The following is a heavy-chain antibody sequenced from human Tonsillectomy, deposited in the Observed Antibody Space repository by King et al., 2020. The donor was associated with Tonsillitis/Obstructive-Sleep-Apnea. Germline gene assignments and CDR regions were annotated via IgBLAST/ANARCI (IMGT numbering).Heavy chain of an antibody. J-gene: IGHJ4*02. CDR1: GFTFGDYA. Sequence: VQLVESGGGLVQPGRSLRLSCTASGFTFGDYAMSWVRQAPGKGLEWVGFIRSKAYGGTTEYAASVKGRFTISRDDSKSIAYLQMNSLKTEDTAVYYCTRAHSYDFWSGYYEYWGQGTLVTVSS. D-gene: IGHD3-3*01. CDR3: TRAHSYDFWSGYYEY. CDR2: IRSKAYGGTT. V-gene: IGHV3-49*04.